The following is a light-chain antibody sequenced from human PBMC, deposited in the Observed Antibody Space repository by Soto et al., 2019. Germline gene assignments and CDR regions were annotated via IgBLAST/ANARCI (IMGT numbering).Light chain of an antibody. V-gene: IGLV2-14*01. CDR2: EVT. CDR3: SSYISTSTLYV. CDR1: SSDVGGYNY. Sequence: QSALTQPASVSGSPGQSITISCTGTSSDVGGYNYVSWYQQHPDKAPKLMIYEVTNRPSGVSFRFSGSKSGNTASLTISGLQPEDEADYYCSSYISTSTLYVFGTGTKVTVL. J-gene: IGLJ1*01.